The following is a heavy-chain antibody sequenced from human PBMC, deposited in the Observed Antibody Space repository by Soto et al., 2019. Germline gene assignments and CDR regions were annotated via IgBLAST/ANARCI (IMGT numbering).Heavy chain of an antibody. J-gene: IGHJ6*02. CDR1: GYTFTDYY. CDR2: INPNGGGT. CDR3: AREVNRNSRYGMDV. V-gene: IGHV1-2*04. D-gene: IGHD2-21*01. Sequence: QAQLVQSGAEVKTPGASVKVSCKASGYTFTDYYLHWVRQAPGQGLEWMGWINPNGGGTNYAQKFQGWLTMTRDTSTSTTYMELSRLTSDDTATYYCAREVNRNSRYGMDVWGQGTTVTVSS.